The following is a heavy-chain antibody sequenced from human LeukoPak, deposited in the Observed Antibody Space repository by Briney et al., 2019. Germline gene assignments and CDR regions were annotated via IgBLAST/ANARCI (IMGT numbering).Heavy chain of an antibody. J-gene: IGHJ4*02. CDR3: ARVLGYSSSNQLDY. CDR2: IIPIFGTA. Sequence: ASVKVSCKASGGTFSSYAISWVRQAPGQGLEWMGGIIPIFGTANYAQKFQGRVTITADESTSTAYMELSSLRSEDTAVYYCARVLGYSSSNQLDYWGQGTLVTVSS. V-gene: IGHV1-69*13. CDR1: GGTFSSYA. D-gene: IGHD5-18*01.